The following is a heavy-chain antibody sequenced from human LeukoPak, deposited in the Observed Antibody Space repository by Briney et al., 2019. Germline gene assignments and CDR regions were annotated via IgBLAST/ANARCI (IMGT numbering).Heavy chain of an antibody. V-gene: IGHV3-23*01. Sequence: GGSLRLSCAASGFTFSSYAMNWVRQAPGKGLEWVSAISGSGGSTYYADSVKGRFTISRDNSKNTLYLQMNSLRAEDTAVYYCAIDLNYSTERVVTATGVDYWGQGTLVTVSS. CDR3: AIDLNYSTERVVTATGVDY. D-gene: IGHD2-21*02. J-gene: IGHJ4*02. CDR1: GFTFSSYA. CDR2: ISGSGGST.